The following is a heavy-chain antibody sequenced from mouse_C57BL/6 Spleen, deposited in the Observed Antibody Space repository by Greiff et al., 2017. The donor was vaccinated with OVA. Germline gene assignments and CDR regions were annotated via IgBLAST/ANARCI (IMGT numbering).Heavy chain of an antibody. J-gene: IGHJ4*01. D-gene: IGHD1-2*01. V-gene: IGHV5-9-1*02. CDR1: GFTFSSYA. CDR2: ISSGGDYI. CDR3: TRDGWDYYAMDY. Sequence: EVKLVESGEGLVKPGGSLKLSCAASGFTFSSYAMSWVRQTPEKRLEWVAYISSGGDYIYYADTVKGRFTISRDNARNTLYLQMSSLKSEDTAMYYCTRDGWDYYAMDYWGQGTSVTVSS.